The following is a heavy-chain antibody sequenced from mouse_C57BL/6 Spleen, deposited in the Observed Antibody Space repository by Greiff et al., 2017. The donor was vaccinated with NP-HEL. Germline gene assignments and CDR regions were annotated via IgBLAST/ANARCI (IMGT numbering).Heavy chain of an antibody. Sequence: QVHVKQPGAELVKPGASVKLSCKASGYTFTSYWMHWVKQRPGRGLEWMGRIDPNSGGTKYNEKFKSKATLTVDKPSSTAYMQLSSLTSEDSAVYYCARGDYAMDYWGQGTSVTVSS. CDR1: GYTFTSYW. V-gene: IGHV1-72*01. J-gene: IGHJ4*01. CDR2: IDPNSGGT. CDR3: ARGDYAMDY.